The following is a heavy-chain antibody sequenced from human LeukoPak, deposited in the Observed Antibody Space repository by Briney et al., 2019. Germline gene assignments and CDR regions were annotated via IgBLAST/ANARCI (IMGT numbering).Heavy chain of an antibody. CDR1: GGSFSIYY. J-gene: IGHJ4*02. CDR2: INHSGST. CDR3: ANLLRWEPY. V-gene: IGHV4-34*01. D-gene: IGHD4-23*01. Sequence: PSETLSLTCTVSGGSFSIYYWSWIRQPPGKGLEWIGEINHSGSTNYNPSLKSRVTISVDTSKNQFSLKLSSVTAADTAVYYCANLLRWEPYWGQGTLVTVSS.